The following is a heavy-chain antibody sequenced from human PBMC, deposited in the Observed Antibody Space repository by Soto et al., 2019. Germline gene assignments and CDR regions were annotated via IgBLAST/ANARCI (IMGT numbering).Heavy chain of an antibody. Sequence: GGSLRLSCAASGFTVSSNYMSWVRQAPGKGLEWVSVIYSGGSTYYADSVKGRFTISRDNSKNTLYLQMNSLRAEDTAVYYCATKNYDFWSGYYSPNDAFDIWGQGTMVTVSS. CDR2: IYSGGST. D-gene: IGHD3-3*01. CDR1: GFTVSSNY. CDR3: ATKNYDFWSGYYSPNDAFDI. J-gene: IGHJ3*02. V-gene: IGHV3-66*01.